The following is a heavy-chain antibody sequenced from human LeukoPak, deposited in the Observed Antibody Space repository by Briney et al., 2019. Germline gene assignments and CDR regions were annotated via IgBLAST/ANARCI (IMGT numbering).Heavy chain of an antibody. D-gene: IGHD6-13*01. V-gene: IGHV3-21*01. CDR3: ARDRRLAAADTVVDY. CDR1: GFTFSSYS. CDR2: ISSSSSYI. J-gene: IGHJ4*02. Sequence: GGSLRLSCAASGFTFSSYSMNWVRQAPGKGLEWVSSISSSSSYIYYADSVKGRFTISRDNAKNSLYLQMNSLRAEDTAVYYCARDRRLAAADTVVDYWGQGTLVTVSS.